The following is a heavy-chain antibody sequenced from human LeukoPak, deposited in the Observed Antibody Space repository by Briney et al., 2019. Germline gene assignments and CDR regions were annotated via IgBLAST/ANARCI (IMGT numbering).Heavy chain of an antibody. V-gene: IGHV4-4*02. J-gene: IGHJ4*02. D-gene: IGHD6-19*01. CDR3: ARDGDSSGWTRSDY. CDR1: GGSISSNTW. Sequence: PSGTLSLTCAVSGGSISSNTWWSWVRQPPGKGLEWIGEIYYSGSTYYNPSLKSRVAISADRSKNQFSLKLSSVTAADTAVYYCARDGDSSGWTRSDYWGQGTLVTVSS. CDR2: IYYSGST.